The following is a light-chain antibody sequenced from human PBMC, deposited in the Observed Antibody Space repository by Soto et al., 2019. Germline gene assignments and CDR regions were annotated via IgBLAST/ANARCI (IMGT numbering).Light chain of an antibody. Sequence: QSVLTQPPSASGTPGQRVTISCSGSSSNIGSNTVNWYQQLPGTAPKLVIYSNNQRPSGVPDRFSASKSGTSASLAISGLQSEDEADYYCVAWDDSLNGYVVFGGGTKLTVL. CDR1: SSNIGSNT. CDR2: SNN. J-gene: IGLJ2*01. V-gene: IGLV1-44*01. CDR3: VAWDDSLNGYVV.